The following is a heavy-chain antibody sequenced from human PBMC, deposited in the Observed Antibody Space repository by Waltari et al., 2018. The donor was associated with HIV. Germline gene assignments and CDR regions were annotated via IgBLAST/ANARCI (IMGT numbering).Heavy chain of an antibody. CDR3: ARRQQLTD. Sequence: EVRLVESGGGLVQPGGSLRLSCAASGFTFSCSWMTWVRPAPGKVLEGVANRKEDGSEIHSVDPVKVRFTLSRDNAKNSLYLQMNSLRAEDTAVYYCARRQQLTDWGQGTLVTVSS. CDR1: GFTFSCSW. J-gene: IGHJ4*02. D-gene: IGHD6-13*01. CDR2: RKEDGSEI. V-gene: IGHV3-7*01.